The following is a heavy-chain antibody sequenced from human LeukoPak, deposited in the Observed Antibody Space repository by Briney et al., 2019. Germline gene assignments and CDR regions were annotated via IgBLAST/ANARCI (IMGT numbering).Heavy chain of an antibody. D-gene: IGHD4-23*01. J-gene: IGHJ4*02. V-gene: IGHV3-9*01. CDR1: GFTFDDYA. Sequence: GRSLRLSCTASGFTFDDYAMHWVRQAPGKGLEWVSGISWNSGSVGYADSVRGRFTISRDNAKNSLYLQMNSLRAEDTALYYCAKDIGVYGGKSDCWGQGILVTVSS. CDR3: AKDIGVYGGKSDC. CDR2: ISWNSGSV.